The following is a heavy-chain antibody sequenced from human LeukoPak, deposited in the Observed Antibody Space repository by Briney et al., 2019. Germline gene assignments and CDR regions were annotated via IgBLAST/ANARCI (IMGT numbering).Heavy chain of an antibody. J-gene: IGHJ6*03. V-gene: IGHV3-7*01. D-gene: IGHD6-19*01. CDR3: ARGRGVAGTYYYYYMDV. Sequence: GGSLRLSCAASGFTFSSYWMSWVRQAPGKGLEWVANIKQDGSEKYYVDSVKGRFTISRDNAKNSLYLQMNSLRAEDTAVYYCARGRGVAGTYYYYYMDVWGKGTTVTVSS. CDR1: GFTFSSYW. CDR2: IKQDGSEK.